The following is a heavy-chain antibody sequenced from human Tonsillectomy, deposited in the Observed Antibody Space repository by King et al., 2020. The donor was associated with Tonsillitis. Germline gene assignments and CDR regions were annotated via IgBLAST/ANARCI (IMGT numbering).Heavy chain of an antibody. CDR1: GGSISSSSYY. CDR2: IYYTGGT. J-gene: IGHJ4*02. V-gene: IGHV4-39*01. D-gene: IGHD6-19*01. CDR3: ARPWYSSGWYVDY. Sequence: QLQESGPGLVKPSETLSLTCTVSGGSISSSSYYWGWIRQPPGKGLEWIGTIYYTGGTYYNPSLKIRVTISVDTSKNQFSLKLSSVTAADTAVYYCARPWYSSGWYVDYWGQGTLVTVSS.